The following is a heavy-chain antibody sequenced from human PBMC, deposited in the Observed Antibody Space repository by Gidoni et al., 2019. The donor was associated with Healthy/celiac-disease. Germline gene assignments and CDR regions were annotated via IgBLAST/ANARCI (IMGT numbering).Heavy chain of an antibody. CDR1: GFTFSSYA. Sequence: EVQLLESGGGLVQPGGSLRLSRAASGFTFSSYARSGVRQAPGKGLEWVSAISGSGCSTYYADSVKGRFTISRDNSKNTLYLQMNSLRAEDTAVYYCAKNVPSGRYRTDAFDIWGQGTMVTVSS. V-gene: IGHV3-23*01. J-gene: IGHJ3*02. CDR2: ISGSGCST. CDR3: AKNVPSGRYRTDAFDI. D-gene: IGHD2-2*01.